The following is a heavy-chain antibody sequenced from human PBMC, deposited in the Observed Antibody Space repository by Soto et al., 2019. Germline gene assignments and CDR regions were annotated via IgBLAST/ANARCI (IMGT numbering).Heavy chain of an antibody. V-gene: IGHV3-21*01. J-gene: IGHJ4*02. Sequence: GGSLRLSCAASGFTFSSYSMNWVRQAPGKGLEWVSSISSSSSYIYYADSVKGRFTISRDNAKNSLYLQMNSLRAEDTAVYYCARGQDDILTGFSYYWGQGTLVTVSS. CDR3: ARGQDDILTGFSYY. D-gene: IGHD3-9*01. CDR2: ISSSSSYI. CDR1: GFTFSSYS.